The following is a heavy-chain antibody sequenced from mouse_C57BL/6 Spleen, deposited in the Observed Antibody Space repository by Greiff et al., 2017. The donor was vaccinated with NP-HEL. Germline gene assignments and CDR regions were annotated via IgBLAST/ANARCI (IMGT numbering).Heavy chain of an antibody. V-gene: IGHV3-6*01. CDR1: GYAITSGYY. J-gene: IGHJ2*01. Sequence: VQLQQSGPGLVKPSQSLSLTCSVTGYAITSGYYWNWIRQFPGNKLEWMGYISYDGSNNYNPSLKNRISITRDTSKNQFFLKLNSVTTEDTATYYCAREVIAPYLDYWGQGTTLTVSS. CDR2: ISYDGSN. D-gene: IGHD1-2*01. CDR3: AREVIAPYLDY.